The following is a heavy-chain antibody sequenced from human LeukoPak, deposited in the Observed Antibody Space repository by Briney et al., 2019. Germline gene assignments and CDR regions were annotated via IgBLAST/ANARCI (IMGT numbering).Heavy chain of an antibody. Sequence: GGSLRLSCEASGFTFSDYYLSWIRQAPGKGLEWISYISGSSSHINYADSVKGRFTISRDNAKKSVYLQMDSLRVEDTAVYYCARDQIGSWWGQGTLVIVSS. CDR1: GFTFSDYY. CDR2: ISGSSSHI. J-gene: IGHJ4*02. CDR3: ARDQIGSW. D-gene: IGHD6-13*01. V-gene: IGHV3-11*06.